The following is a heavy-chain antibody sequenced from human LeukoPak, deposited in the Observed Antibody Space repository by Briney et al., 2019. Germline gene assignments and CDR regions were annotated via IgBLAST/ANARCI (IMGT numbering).Heavy chain of an antibody. V-gene: IGHV3-7*01. CDR3: ARDSDIVATSFDY. Sequence: GGSLRLSCAASGFTFSGYGMSWVRQAPGKGLEWVANIKQDGSEKYYVDSVKGRFTISRDNAKNSLFLQMNSLRAGDTAVYYCARDSDIVATSFDYWGQGTLVTVSS. D-gene: IGHD5-12*01. CDR2: IKQDGSEK. CDR1: GFTFSGYG. J-gene: IGHJ4*02.